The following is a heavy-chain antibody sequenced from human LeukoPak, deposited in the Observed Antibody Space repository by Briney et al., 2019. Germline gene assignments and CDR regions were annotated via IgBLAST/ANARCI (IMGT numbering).Heavy chain of an antibody. D-gene: IGHD3-22*01. CDR1: GGSISSSRYY. J-gene: IGHJ3*02. Sequence: SETLSLTCTVSGGSISSSRYYWGWIRQPTGKGLEWIGNIYYSGNTYYNPSLKSRVTISVDTSKNQFSLKLNSVTAADTAVYYCARAVHYYDSSGYYYLYAFDIWGQGTMVTVSS. V-gene: IGHV4-39*07. CDR3: ARAVHYYDSSGYYYLYAFDI. CDR2: IYYSGNT.